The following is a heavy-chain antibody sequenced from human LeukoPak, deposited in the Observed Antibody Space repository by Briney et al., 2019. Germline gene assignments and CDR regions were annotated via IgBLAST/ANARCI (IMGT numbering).Heavy chain of an antibody. CDR3: AKQDRIAVAGSLYY. V-gene: IGHV3-23*01. CDR1: GFTFSSYG. CDR2: ITGSGGGT. J-gene: IGHJ4*02. D-gene: IGHD6-19*01. Sequence: PGGSLRLSCAASGFTFSSYGMSWVRQAPGKGLEWVSTITGSGGGTFYADSVKGRFTISRDNSKNTLYLQMNSLRAEDTAVYYCAKQDRIAVAGSLYYWGQGTLVTVSS.